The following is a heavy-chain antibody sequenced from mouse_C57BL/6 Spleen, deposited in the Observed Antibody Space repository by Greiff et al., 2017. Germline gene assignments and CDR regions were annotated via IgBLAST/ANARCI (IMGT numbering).Heavy chain of an antibody. J-gene: IGHJ4*01. CDR3: TRRYGSNYAMDY. V-gene: IGHV1-15*01. CDR2: IDPETGGT. Sequence: QVQLKESGAELVRPGTSVTLSCKASGYTFTDYEMHWVKQTPVHGLEWIGAIDPETGGTAYNQKFKGKAILTADKSSSTAYMELRSLTSEDSAVYYCTRRYGSNYAMDYWGQGTSVTVSS. D-gene: IGHD1-1*01. CDR1: GYTFTDYE.